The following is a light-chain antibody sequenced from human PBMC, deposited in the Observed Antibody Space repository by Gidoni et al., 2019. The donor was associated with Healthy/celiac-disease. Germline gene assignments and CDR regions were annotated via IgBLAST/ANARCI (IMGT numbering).Light chain of an antibody. CDR3: AAWDDSLSDPV. CDR1: SSNIGSNY. Sequence: QSVLTQPPSASGTPGQRVTISCSGSSSNIGSNYVYWYQQLPGTAPKLLICRNNQRPSGVPDRFSGSKSGTSASLAISGLRSEDEADYYCAAWDDSLSDPVFGGGTKLTVL. J-gene: IGLJ3*02. CDR2: RNN. V-gene: IGLV1-47*01.